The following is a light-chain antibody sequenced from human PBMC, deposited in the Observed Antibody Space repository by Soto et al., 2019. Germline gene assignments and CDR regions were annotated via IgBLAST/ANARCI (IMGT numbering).Light chain of an antibody. CDR1: QNINNY. V-gene: IGKV1-33*01. Sequence: DIQMTQSPSSLSASVGHSVTSTCQASQNINNYLNWYQQKPGRAPKLLIYDASNLEAGVPSRFRGSGSGTDFTFTISRLQPEDIATYYCQQYENLPTFGQGTRLDIK. CDR3: QQYENLPT. CDR2: DAS. J-gene: IGKJ5*01.